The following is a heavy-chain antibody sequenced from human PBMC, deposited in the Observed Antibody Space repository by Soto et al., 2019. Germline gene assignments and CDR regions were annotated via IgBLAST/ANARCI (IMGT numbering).Heavy chain of an antibody. V-gene: IGHV4-31*03. D-gene: IGHD6-19*01. CDR3: AREARIAVANEGIDY. CDR1: GGSISSGGYY. CDR2: IYYSGST. J-gene: IGHJ4*02. Sequence: QVQLQESGPGLVKPSQTLSLTCTVSGGSISSGGYYWSWIRQHPGKGLEWIGYIYYSGSTYYNPSLKSRVTISVDTSKNQFSLKLRSMTAADTAVYYCAREARIAVANEGIDYWGQGTLVTVSS.